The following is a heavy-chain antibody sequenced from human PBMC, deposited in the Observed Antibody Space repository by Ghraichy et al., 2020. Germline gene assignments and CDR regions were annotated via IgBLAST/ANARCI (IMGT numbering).Heavy chain of an antibody. Sequence: GGSLRLSCTASGFTFGDYAMSWFRQAPGKGLEWVGFIRSKAYGGTTEYAASVKGRFTISRDDSKSIAYLQMNSLKTEDTAVYYCTRFDYGGNSEGFDPWGQGTLVTVSS. CDR3: TRFDYGGNSEGFDP. J-gene: IGHJ5*02. V-gene: IGHV3-49*03. CDR2: IRSKAYGGTT. D-gene: IGHD4-23*01. CDR1: GFTFGDYA.